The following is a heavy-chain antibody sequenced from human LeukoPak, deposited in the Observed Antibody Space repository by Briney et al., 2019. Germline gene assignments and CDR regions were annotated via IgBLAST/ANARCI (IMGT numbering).Heavy chain of an antibody. Sequence: ASVKVSCKASGYTFTSYDINWVRQATGQGLEWMGWMNPNSGNTGYAQKFQGRVTMTRNTSISTAYMELSSLRSEDTAVYYCARGQRVAAAGTGVAFDIWGQGTMVTVSS. CDR1: GYTFTSYD. J-gene: IGHJ3*02. V-gene: IGHV1-8*01. CDR2: MNPNSGNT. CDR3: ARGQRVAAAGTGVAFDI. D-gene: IGHD6-13*01.